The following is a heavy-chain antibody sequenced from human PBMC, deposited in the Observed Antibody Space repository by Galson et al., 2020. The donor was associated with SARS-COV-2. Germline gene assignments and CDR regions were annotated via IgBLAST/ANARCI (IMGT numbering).Heavy chain of an antibody. CDR2: IYYSGST. D-gene: IGHD3-10*02. CDR1: GGSISSGGYY. Sequence: SETLSLTCPVSGGSISSGGYYWSWIRQHPGKGLEWIGYIYYSGSTYYNPSLKSRVTISVDTSKNQFSLKLSSVTAADTAVYYCARNLFERHFYGMDVWGQGTTVTVSS. CDR3: ARNLFERHFYGMDV. J-gene: IGHJ6*02. V-gene: IGHV4-31*03.